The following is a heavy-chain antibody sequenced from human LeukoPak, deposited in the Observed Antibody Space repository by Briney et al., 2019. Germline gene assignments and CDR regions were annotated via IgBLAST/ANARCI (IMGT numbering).Heavy chain of an antibody. V-gene: IGHV3-21*06. CDR1: GFTFSSYA. Sequence: PGGSLRLSCAASGFTFSSYAMSWVRQVPGKGLEWVSSITGSSNFIYYADSVKGRFTISRDNAKNSLFLQMNSLRAEDTAMYYCARSEDYCSGGSCYAHWGQGILVTVSS. CDR2: ITGSSNFI. D-gene: IGHD2-15*01. CDR3: ARSEDYCSGGSCYAH. J-gene: IGHJ4*02.